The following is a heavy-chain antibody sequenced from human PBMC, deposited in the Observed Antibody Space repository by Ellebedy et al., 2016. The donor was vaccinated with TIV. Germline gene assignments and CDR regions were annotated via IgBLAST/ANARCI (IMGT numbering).Heavy chain of an antibody. J-gene: IGHJ6*02. V-gene: IGHV3-23*01. D-gene: IGHD2/OR15-2a*01. CDR3: TRSPKDHFYHGMDV. CDR2: IIGSGGNT. CDR1: GFSFSRYA. Sequence: GGSLRLSCAASGFSFSRYAMNWVRQAPGKGLEWVTGIIGSGGNTKFVDSVKGRFTISRDNSKNTLFLLMNSLTGEDTAVYYCTRSPKDHFYHGMDVWGQGTTVTVSS.